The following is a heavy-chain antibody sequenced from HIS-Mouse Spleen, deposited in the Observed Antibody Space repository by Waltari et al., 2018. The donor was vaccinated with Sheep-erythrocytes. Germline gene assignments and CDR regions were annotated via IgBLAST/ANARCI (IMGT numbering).Heavy chain of an antibody. J-gene: IGHJ4*02. Sequence: QPGRSLRLSCAASGFTFSSYGMHWVRQAPGKGLEWVAVISYDESNKYYADSVKGRFTISRDNSKNTLYLQMNSLRAEDTAVYYCAKPVGATTAFDYWGQGTLVTVSS. D-gene: IGHD1-26*01. CDR2: ISYDESNK. CDR3: AKPVGATTAFDY. V-gene: IGHV3-30*18. CDR1: GFTFSSYG.